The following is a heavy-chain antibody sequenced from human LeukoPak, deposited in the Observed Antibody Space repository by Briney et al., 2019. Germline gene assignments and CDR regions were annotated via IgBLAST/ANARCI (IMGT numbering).Heavy chain of an antibody. CDR2: TKRDGSEV. D-gene: IGHD2-2*02. CDR3: ARYTEYYFDY. CDR1: GFTFSTYW. J-gene: IGHJ4*02. V-gene: IGHV3-7*01. Sequence: GGSLRLSCAASGFTFSTYWMTWVRQAPGKGLEWVANTKRDGSEVYYANSVKGHFTISRDNAKNSLYLQMNSLRAEDTAVYYCARYTEYYFDYWAREPWSPSPQ.